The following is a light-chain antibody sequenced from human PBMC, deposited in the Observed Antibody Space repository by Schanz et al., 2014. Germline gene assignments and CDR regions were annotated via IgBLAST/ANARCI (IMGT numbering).Light chain of an antibody. V-gene: IGKV3-20*01. CDR2: GAS. J-gene: IGKJ1*01. CDR1: QSLSSSY. CDR3: QQYGSLPGT. Sequence: EIVLTQSPGTLSLSPGERATLSCRASQSLSSSYLAWYQQKPGQAPRLLIYGASSRATGIPDRFSGSGSGTDFTLTISRLEPEDFAVYYCQQYGSLPGTFGQGTKVEIK.